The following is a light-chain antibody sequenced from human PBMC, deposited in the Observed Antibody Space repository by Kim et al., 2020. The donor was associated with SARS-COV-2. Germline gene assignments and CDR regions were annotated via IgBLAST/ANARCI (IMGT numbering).Light chain of an antibody. V-gene: IGKV4-1*01. CDR1: QSVLYSSNNKNH. Sequence: DIVMTQSPDSLAVSLGERATINCKSSQSVLYSSNNKNHLAWYQQKPGQPPNLLIYWASTRESGVPDRFSGSGSGTDFTLTISRLQAEDVAVYYCQKYYSTPWTFGQGTKVDIK. J-gene: IGKJ1*01. CDR3: QKYYSTPWT. CDR2: WAS.